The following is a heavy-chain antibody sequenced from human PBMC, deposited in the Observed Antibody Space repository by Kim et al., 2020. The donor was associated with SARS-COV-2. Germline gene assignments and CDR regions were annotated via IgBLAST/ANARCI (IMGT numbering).Heavy chain of an antibody. J-gene: IGHJ6*02. V-gene: IGHV3-13*01. Sequence: GGSLRLSCAASGFTFSSYAMHWVRQATGKGLEWVSAIGTAGDTYYPGSVKGRFTISRENAKDSLYLQMNSLRAGDTAVNACARWPFYGYYYGMDCWAQGT. D-gene: IGHD4-17*01. CDR2: IGTAGDT. CDR1: GFTFSSYA. CDR3: ARWPFYGYYYGMDC.